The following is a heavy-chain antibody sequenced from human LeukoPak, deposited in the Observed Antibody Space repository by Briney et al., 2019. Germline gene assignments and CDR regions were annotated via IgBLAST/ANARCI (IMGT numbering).Heavy chain of an antibody. CDR2: INHSGST. CDR1: GGSFSGYY. D-gene: IGHD3-3*01. CDR3: ASYHTDFWSGYYTFDY. Sequence: PSETLSLTCAVYGGSFSGYYWSWIRQPPGKGLEWIGEINHSGSTNYNPSLESRVTISVDTSKNQFSLKLSSVTAADTAVYYCASYHTDFWSGYYTFDYWGQGTLVTVSS. V-gene: IGHV4-34*01. J-gene: IGHJ4*02.